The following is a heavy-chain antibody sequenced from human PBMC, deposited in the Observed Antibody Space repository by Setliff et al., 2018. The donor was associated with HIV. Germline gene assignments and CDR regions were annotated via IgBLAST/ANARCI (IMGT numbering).Heavy chain of an antibody. CDR2: VNPYSGNS. J-gene: IGHJ4*02. Sequence: ASVKVSCKPSGYTFATYDINWVRQAAGQGLEWLGWVNPYSGNSGYAQKFHGRLTMTRDTSRGTAHMELRSLRSDDTAVYYCARVPLSYNWNLHYFDYWGQGTLVTVSS. CDR1: GYTFATYD. CDR3: ARVPLSYNWNLHYFDY. D-gene: IGHD1-20*01. V-gene: IGHV1-8*02.